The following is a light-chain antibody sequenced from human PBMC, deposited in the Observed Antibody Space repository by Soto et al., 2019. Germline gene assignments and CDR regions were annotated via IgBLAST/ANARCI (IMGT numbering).Light chain of an antibody. V-gene: IGLV2-8*01. Sequence: QSALTQPPSASGSPGQSGTISCTGTSSDVGGYNYVSWYQQYPGKAPKLMIDEVSKRPSGVPDRFSGSKSGNTASLTVSGLQAEDEADYYCISYRGSTKGGVFGGGTKVTVL. CDR3: ISYRGSTKGGV. CDR2: EVS. CDR1: SSDVGGYNY. J-gene: IGLJ3*02.